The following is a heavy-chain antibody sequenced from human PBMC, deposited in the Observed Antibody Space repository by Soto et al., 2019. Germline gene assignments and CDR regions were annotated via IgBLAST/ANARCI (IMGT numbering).Heavy chain of an antibody. V-gene: IGHV3-33*01. CDR1: GFTFSSYG. CDR3: ARDNTEVKVARNGGYMDV. D-gene: IGHD2-15*01. J-gene: IGHJ6*03. Sequence: GGSLRLSCAASGFTFSSYGMHWVRQAPGKGLEWVAVIWYDGSNKYYADSVKGRFTISRDNSKNTLYLQMNSLRAEDTAVYYCARDNTEVKVARNGGYMDVWGKGTTVTVSS. CDR2: IWYDGSNK.